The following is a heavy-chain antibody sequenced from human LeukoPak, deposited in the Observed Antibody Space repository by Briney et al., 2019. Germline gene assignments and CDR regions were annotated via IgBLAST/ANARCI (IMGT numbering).Heavy chain of an antibody. CDR1: GGSISSSNW. D-gene: IGHD6-13*01. CDR3: ARGAPIAAAGTQFDP. CDR2: IYHSGST. J-gene: IGHJ5*02. Sequence: LETLSLTCAVSGGSISSSNWWSWVRQPPGKGLEWIGEIYHSGSTNYNPSLKSRVTISVDKSKNQFSLKLSSVTAADTAVYYCARGAPIAAAGTQFDPWGQGTLVTVSS. V-gene: IGHV4-4*02.